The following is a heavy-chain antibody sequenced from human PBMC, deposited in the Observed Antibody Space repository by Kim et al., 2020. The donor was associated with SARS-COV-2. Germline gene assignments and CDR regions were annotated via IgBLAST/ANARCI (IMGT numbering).Heavy chain of an antibody. D-gene: IGHD3-10*01. Sequence: SETLSLTCAVYGGSFSGYYWSWIRQPPGKGLEWIGEINHSGSTNYNPSLKSRVTISVDTSKNQFSLKLSSVTAADTAVYYCARVGLVLWFREWHWFDPWGQGTLVTVSS. CDR1: GGSFSGYY. CDR3: ARVGLVLWFREWHWFDP. J-gene: IGHJ5*02. V-gene: IGHV4-34*01. CDR2: INHSGST.